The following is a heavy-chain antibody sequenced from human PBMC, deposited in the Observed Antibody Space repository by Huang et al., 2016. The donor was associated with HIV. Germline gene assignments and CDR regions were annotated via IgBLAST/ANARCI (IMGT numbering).Heavy chain of an antibody. CDR2: INREGSSA. CDR1: GFIFSSQW. V-gene: IGHV3-74*01. D-gene: IGHD1-1*01. Sequence: EVQLVESGGGLVQPGGSLRLSCAASGFIFSSQWMHWVRQAPGKGLVWVSRINREGSSAVYADSVRGRFTISRDNAKNTLSLQMNSLRGEDTAVYFCAQFRTGGWGQGTLVTVSS. J-gene: IGHJ4*02. CDR3: AQFRTGG.